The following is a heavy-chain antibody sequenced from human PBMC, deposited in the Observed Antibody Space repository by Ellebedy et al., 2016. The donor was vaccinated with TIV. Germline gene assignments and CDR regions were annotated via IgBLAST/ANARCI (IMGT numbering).Heavy chain of an antibody. CDR3: ARALAASGKVTYHYGMDL. D-gene: IGHD6-13*01. Sequence: SETLSLXXTVSAGSFTDHYCSWIRQPPGGGLEWIGYIYYTGSTNYSPSLKGRATISVDTSTNQFSLNLRSVTAADTASYFCARALAASGKVTYHYGMDLWGQGTTVIVSS. CDR1: AGSFTDHY. J-gene: IGHJ6*02. V-gene: IGHV4-59*11. CDR2: IYYTGST.